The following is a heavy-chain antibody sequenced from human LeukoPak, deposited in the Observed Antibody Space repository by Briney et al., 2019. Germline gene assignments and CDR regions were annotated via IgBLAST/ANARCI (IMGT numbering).Heavy chain of an antibody. V-gene: IGHV4-39*07. CDR3: ARYPRRWLQFSDYYYYMDV. Sequence: SETLSLTCTVSGGSISSGSYYWSWIRQPPGKGLEWIGEINHSGSTNYNPSLKSRVTISVDTSKNQFSLKLSSVTAADTAVYYCARYPRRWLQFSDYYYYMDVWGKGTTVTVSS. CDR2: INHSGST. D-gene: IGHD5-24*01. J-gene: IGHJ6*03. CDR1: GGSISSGSYY.